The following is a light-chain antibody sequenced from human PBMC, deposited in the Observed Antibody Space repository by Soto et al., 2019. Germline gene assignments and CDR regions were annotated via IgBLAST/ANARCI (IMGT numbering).Light chain of an antibody. CDR1: HSVSSSY. Sequence: EIVLTQSPGTLSLSPGERATLSCRASHSVSSSYLAWYQQIPGQTPRLLIYGASIRATGIPDRFSGSGSGTDFTLTISRLEPEDFAVYYCQQYSSSPRTFGQGTKSDI. CDR2: GAS. J-gene: IGKJ1*01. V-gene: IGKV3-20*01. CDR3: QQYSSSPRT.